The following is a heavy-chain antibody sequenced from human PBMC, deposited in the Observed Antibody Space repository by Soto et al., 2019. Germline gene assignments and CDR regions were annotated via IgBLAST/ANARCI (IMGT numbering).Heavy chain of an antibody. V-gene: IGHV3-23*01. D-gene: IGHD6-13*01. CDR2: ISGSGGST. Sequence: GGSLRLSCAASGFTFSSYAMSWVRQAPGKGLEWVSAISGSGGSTYYADSVKGRFTISRDNSKNTLYLQMNSLRAEDTAVYYCAKGIAAATDAFDIWGQATMVTVSS. J-gene: IGHJ3*02. CDR1: GFTFSSYA. CDR3: AKGIAAATDAFDI.